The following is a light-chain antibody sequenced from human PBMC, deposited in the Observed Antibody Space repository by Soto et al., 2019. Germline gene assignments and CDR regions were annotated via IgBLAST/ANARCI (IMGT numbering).Light chain of an antibody. J-gene: IGLJ3*02. CDR2: TNG. CDR3: QSYDSGLSGSV. Sequence: QSVLTQPPSVSRAPGQRVTISCTGTSSNIGAGYDVNWYQHLPGAAPKLLIYTNGNRPSGVPDRFSGSKSGTSASLAITGLQAEDEADYYCQSYDSGLSGSVFGGGTKLTVL. CDR1: SSNIGAGYD. V-gene: IGLV1-40*01.